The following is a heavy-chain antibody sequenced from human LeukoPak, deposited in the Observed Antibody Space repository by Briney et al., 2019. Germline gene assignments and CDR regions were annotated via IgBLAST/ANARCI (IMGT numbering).Heavy chain of an antibody. CDR3: TTSYYDTLTGSSTFDY. D-gene: IGHD3-9*01. J-gene: IGHJ4*02. CDR2: IKSKADGGTT. Sequence: PGGSLRLSCAASGFTFSYAWMNWVRQAPGKGLEWVGRIKSKADGGTTDYAAPVKGRFTISRDDSKNTLYLQMNSLKTEDTVVYYCTTSYYDTLTGSSTFDYWGQGTLVTVSS. V-gene: IGHV3-15*01. CDR1: GFTFSYAW.